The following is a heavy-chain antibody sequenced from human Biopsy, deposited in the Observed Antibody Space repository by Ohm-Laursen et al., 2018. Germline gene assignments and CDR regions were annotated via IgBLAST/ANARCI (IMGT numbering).Heavy chain of an antibody. CDR2: MNPDSGNT. J-gene: IGHJ5*02. D-gene: IGHD2/OR15-2a*01. CDR1: GYTFTSYE. CDR3: ARAVRYRLLSDP. V-gene: IGHV1-8*01. Sequence: ASVKVSCKTSGYTFTSYEINWVRQATGQGLEWMGWMNPDSGNTGYAQNFQGRVTMTSDSSISTAYLEVSSLTFEDTAVYYCARAVRYRLLSDPWGQGTLVTVSS.